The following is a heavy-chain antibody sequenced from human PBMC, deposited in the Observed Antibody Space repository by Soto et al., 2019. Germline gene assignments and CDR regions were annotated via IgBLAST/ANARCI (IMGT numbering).Heavy chain of an antibody. V-gene: IGHV3-30*18. CDR2: ISYDGSNK. Sequence: ESGGGVVQPGRSLRLSCAASGFTFSSYGMHWVRQAPGKGLEWVAVISYDGSNKYYADSVKGRFTISRDNSKNTLYLQMNSLRAEDTAVYYCAKEGSFYYYGMDVWGQGTTVTVSS. J-gene: IGHJ6*02. CDR3: AKEGSFYYYGMDV. D-gene: IGHD2-15*01. CDR1: GFTFSSYG.